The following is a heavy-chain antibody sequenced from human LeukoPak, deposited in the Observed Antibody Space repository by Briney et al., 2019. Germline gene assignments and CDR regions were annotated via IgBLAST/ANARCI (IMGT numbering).Heavy chain of an antibody. J-gene: IGHJ5*02. Sequence: GGSLRLSCVASGFNFQGYVMTWVRQAPGKGLEWVSAISGSGGSTYYADSVKGRFTISRDNSKNTLYLQMNSLRAEDTAVYYCAKDSGTTRGGFDPWGQGTLVTVSS. V-gene: IGHV3-23*01. CDR3: AKDSGTTRGGFDP. CDR2: ISGSGGST. CDR1: GFNFQGYV. D-gene: IGHD1-1*01.